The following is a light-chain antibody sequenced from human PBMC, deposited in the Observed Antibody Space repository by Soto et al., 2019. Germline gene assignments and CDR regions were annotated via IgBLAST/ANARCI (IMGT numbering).Light chain of an antibody. V-gene: IGLV1-51*01. CDR2: ENN. Sequence: QSALTQPPSVSAAPGQKVTISCSGSSSNIGANYVSWFQQFPGTAPKLIIYENNKRPSGIPDRFSGSKSGTSATLGITGLQTGDEADYHCGAWDSSLNAGVFGAGTKLTVL. CDR1: SSNIGANY. CDR3: GAWDSSLNAGV. J-gene: IGLJ3*02.